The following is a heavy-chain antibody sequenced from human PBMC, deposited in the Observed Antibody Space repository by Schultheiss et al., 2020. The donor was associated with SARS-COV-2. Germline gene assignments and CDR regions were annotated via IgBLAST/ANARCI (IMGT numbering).Heavy chain of an antibody. CDR2: INAGNGNT. D-gene: IGHD5-24*01. CDR3: ARGKIWPKYYYYGMDV. CDR1: GYTFTSYA. Sequence: ASVKVSCKASGYTFTSYAMHWVRQAPGQRLEWMGWINAGNGNTKYSQKFQGRVTITRDTSASTAYMELSSLRSEDTAVYYCARGKIWPKYYYYGMDVWGQGTTVTVSS. J-gene: IGHJ6*02. V-gene: IGHV1-3*01.